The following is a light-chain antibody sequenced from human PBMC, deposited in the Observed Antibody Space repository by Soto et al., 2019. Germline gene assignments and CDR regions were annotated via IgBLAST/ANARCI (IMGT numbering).Light chain of an antibody. J-gene: IGLJ2*01. V-gene: IGLV2-8*01. CDR3: GSKAGSNKHVV. Sequence: QSALTQPPSASGSPGQSVTISCAGSSSDIGDSNSVSWYQQHPGKAPKLLISEVTKRPSGVPDRFSGSKSGNTASLTVAGLQADDEADYYCGSKAGSNKHVVFGGGTKVTVL. CDR1: SSDIGDSNS. CDR2: EVT.